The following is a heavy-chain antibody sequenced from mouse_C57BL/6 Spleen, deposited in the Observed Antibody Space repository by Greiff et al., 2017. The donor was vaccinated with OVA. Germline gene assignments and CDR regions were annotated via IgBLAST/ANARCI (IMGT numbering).Heavy chain of an antibody. CDR2: INYDGSST. D-gene: IGHD1-1*01. V-gene: IGHV5-16*01. Sequence: EVKVVESEGGLVQPGSSMKLSCTASGFTFSDYYMAWVRQVPEKGLEWVANINYDGSSTYYLDSLKSRFIISRDNAKNILYLQMSSLKSEDTATYYCARDRDYGSLDYWGQGTTLTVSS. J-gene: IGHJ2*01. CDR3: ARDRDYGSLDY. CDR1: GFTFSDYY.